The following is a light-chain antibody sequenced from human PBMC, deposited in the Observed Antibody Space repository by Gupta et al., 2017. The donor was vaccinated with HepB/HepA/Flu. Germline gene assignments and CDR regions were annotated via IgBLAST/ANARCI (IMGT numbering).Light chain of an antibody. J-gene: IGKJ2*01. V-gene: IGKV3-20*01. CDR1: QRVRTAH. CDR3: QHNHNPYI. Sequence: EIVLPQSPGTLSLSPGERATLSCRASQRVRTAHSAWYQQRPGQAPRLLIYATSSRATGIPDRFSGSGSATDFTLTSNGREPEDSAMYYGQHNHNPYIFGQGTKLEIK. CDR2: ATS.